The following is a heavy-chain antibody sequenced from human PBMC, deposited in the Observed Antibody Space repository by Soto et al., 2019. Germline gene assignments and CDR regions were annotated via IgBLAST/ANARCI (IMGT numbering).Heavy chain of an antibody. CDR1: GFTFSNAW. J-gene: IGHJ4*02. CDR2: IKSKSDGGTT. V-gene: IGHV3-15*07. CDR3: TTVCRVVDQRGFDY. Sequence: EVQLVESGGGLVKPGGSLRLSCVASGFTFSNAWMNWVRQAPGKGLEWVGRIKSKSDGGTTDYAAPVKGRFTISRDDSKNTMYLQMNSLKTEDTAVYYCTTVCRVVDQRGFDYWVQGTLVTVSS. D-gene: IGHD3-22*01.